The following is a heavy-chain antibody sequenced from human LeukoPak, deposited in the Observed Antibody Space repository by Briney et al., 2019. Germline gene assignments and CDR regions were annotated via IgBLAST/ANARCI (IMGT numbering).Heavy chain of an antibody. V-gene: IGHV4-59*01. D-gene: IGHD1-26*01. CDR2: IYHSGST. J-gene: IGHJ6*03. Sequence: SETLSLTCTVSGGSISTYYWSWIRQPPGKGLEWIGYIYHSGSTNYNPSLKSRVTISVDTSQNQFSLKLSSVTAADTAVYYCSGSYLYYYYYMHVWGKGTTVTISS. CDR1: GGSISTYY. CDR3: SGSYLYYYYYMHV.